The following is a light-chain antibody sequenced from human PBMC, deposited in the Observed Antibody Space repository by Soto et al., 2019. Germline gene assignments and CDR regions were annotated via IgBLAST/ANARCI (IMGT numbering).Light chain of an antibody. J-gene: IGKJ2*01. CDR1: QSVSSSY. CDR3: QQYGSSPPST. Sequence: EIVLTQSPGTLSLSPGERATLSCRASQSVSSSYLAWYQQKPGQAPRHLIYGVSSRATGIPDRFSGSGAGTDFTLTISRLEPEDFAVYYCQQYGSSPPSTFGQGTKLEIK. CDR2: GVS. V-gene: IGKV3-20*01.